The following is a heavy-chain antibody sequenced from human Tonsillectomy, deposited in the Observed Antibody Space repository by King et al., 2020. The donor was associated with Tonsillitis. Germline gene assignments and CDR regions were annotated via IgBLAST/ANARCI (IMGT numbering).Heavy chain of an antibody. CDR3: ARGSLGWFGEFFYGMDV. CDR1: GFTFSSYW. V-gene: IGHV3-7*03. D-gene: IGHD3-10*01. CDR2: IKQDGSEK. Sequence: VQLVESGGGLVQPGGSLRLSCAASGFTFSSYWMSWVRQAPGKGLEWVANIKQDGSEKYYVDSVKGRFTISRDNAKNSLYLQMNSLRAEDTAVYYCARGSLGWFGEFFYGMDVWGQGTTVTVSS. J-gene: IGHJ6*02.